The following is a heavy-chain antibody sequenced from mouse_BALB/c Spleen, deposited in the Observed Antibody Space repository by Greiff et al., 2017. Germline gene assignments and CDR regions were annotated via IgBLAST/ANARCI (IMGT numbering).Heavy chain of an antibody. V-gene: IGHV3-6*02. J-gene: IGHJ3*01. CDR1: GYSITSGYY. CDR3: ARESDYGAY. D-gene: IGHD2-4*01. CDR2: ISYDGSN. Sequence: EVHLVESGPGLVKPSQSLSLTCSVTGYSITSGYYWNWIRQFPGNKLEWMGYISYDGSNNYNPSLKNRISITRDTSKNQFFLKLNSVTTEDTATYYCARESDYGAYWGQGTLVTVSA.